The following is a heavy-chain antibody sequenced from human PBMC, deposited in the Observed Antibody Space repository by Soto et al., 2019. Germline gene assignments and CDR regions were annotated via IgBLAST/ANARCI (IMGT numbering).Heavy chain of an antibody. D-gene: IGHD2-8*01. CDR3: ARPKYCTTGVCSGMDV. V-gene: IGHV1-18*01. CDR1: GYTFTSYG. Sequence: QVQLLQSGAEVKKPGASVKVSCKASGYTFTSYGISWVRQAPAQGLEWMGWISAYNGDTNYAQKLQGRVTMTTETSTSTAYMELRRRRSDDTAVYYCARPKYCTTGVCSGMDVWGQGTTVTVSS. J-gene: IGHJ6*02. CDR2: ISAYNGDT.